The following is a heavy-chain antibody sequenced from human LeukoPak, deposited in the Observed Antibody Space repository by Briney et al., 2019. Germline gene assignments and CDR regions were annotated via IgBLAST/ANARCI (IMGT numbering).Heavy chain of an antibody. J-gene: IGHJ4*02. CDR3: ARDYYETSGPFDS. D-gene: IGHD3-22*01. Sequence: SVKVSCKASGGTFSSYAISWVRQAPGQGLEWMGGIIPIFGTANYAQKFQGRVTITADESTSTAYMELSSLRSEDTAVYYCARDYYETSGPFDSWGQGTLVTVSS. V-gene: IGHV1-69*01. CDR2: IIPIFGTA. CDR1: GGTFSSYA.